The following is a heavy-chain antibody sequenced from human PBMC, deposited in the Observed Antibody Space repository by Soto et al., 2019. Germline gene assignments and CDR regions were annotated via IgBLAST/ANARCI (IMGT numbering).Heavy chain of an antibody. CDR2: INAGNGNT. Sequence: DSVKVSCKASGYTCTTYAMHWVRQAPGQRLEWMGWINAGNGNTKYSQKFQGRVTITRDTSASTAYMELSSLRSEDTAVYYCARATSWYNFDYCRQGSLVTVSS. J-gene: IGHJ4*02. D-gene: IGHD6-13*01. CDR1: GYTCTTYA. CDR3: ARATSWYNFDY. V-gene: IGHV1-3*01.